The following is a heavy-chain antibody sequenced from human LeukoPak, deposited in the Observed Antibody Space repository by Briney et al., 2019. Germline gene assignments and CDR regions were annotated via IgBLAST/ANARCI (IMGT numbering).Heavy chain of an antibody. Sequence: GGSLRLSCAASGFTFSSYAMSWVRQAPGKGLEWVSAISGSGGSIYYADSVKGRFTISRDNAKNSLYLQMNSLRAEDTAVYYCARGPHERSGYPDDWGQGTLVTVSS. V-gene: IGHV3-23*01. CDR3: ARGPHERSGYPDD. CDR1: GFTFSSYA. D-gene: IGHD5-12*01. J-gene: IGHJ4*02. CDR2: ISGSGGSI.